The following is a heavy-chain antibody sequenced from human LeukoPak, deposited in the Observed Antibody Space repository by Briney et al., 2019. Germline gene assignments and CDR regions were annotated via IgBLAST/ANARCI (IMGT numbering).Heavy chain of an antibody. CDR2: IGFSGYI. V-gene: IGHV4-59*01. Sequence: FEALSLTFPGAGWPINKFLLSWVRQPPGKGLEWIWYIGFSGYINYNPSLKSRVTISLDTSTNQFSLKLSSVTAADTAVYYCARSPPEQWPPTGLYYYYYYYMDVWGKGTTVTISS. CDR3: ARSPPEQWPPTGLYYYYYYYMDV. J-gene: IGHJ6*03. CDR1: GWPINKFL. D-gene: IGHD6-19*01.